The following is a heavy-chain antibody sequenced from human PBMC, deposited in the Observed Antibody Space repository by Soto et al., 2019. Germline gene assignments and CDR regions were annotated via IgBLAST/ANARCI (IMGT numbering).Heavy chain of an antibody. CDR1: GFTVSSNY. Sequence: VGSLRLSGVASGFTVSSNYMSWVRQAPGKGLEWVSVIYSGGSTYYADSVKGRFTISRDNSRNTLYLQMNSLRAEDTAVYYCARDRRTVTYLGYYYYGMDVWGQGTTVTVSS. D-gene: IGHD4-17*01. J-gene: IGHJ6*02. CDR3: ARDRRTVTYLGYYYYGMDV. CDR2: IYSGGST. V-gene: IGHV3-53*01.